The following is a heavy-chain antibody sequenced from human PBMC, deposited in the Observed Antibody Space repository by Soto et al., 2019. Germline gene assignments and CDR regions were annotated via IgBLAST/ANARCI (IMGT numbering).Heavy chain of an antibody. CDR1: GGSISSYY. D-gene: IGHD1-26*01. J-gene: IGHJ6*03. CDR2: IYYSGST. CDR3: ARHGSGLELTGYYYYSYMDV. Sequence: SETLSLTCTVSGGSISSYYWSWFRQPPGKGLEWIGYIYYSGSTNYNPSLKSRVTISVDTSKNQFSLKLSSVTAADTAVYYCARHGSGLELTGYYYYSYMDVRGKGTTVTVSS. V-gene: IGHV4-59*08.